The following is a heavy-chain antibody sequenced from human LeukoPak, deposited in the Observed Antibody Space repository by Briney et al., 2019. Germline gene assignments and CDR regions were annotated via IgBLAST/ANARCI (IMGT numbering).Heavy chain of an antibody. CDR1: GGSISSSSYY. CDR2: IYYSGST. CDR3: ARQGAVAAFES. Sequence: PSETLSLTCTVSGGSISSSSYYWGWIRQPPGKGLEWIGSIYYSGSTYYNPSLKSRVTISVDTSKNQFSLKPSSVTAADTAVYYCARQGAVAAFESWGQGTLVTVSS. V-gene: IGHV4-39*01. J-gene: IGHJ4*02. D-gene: IGHD6-19*01.